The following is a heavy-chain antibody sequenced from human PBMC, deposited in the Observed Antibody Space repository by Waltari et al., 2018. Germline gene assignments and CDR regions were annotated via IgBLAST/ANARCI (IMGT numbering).Heavy chain of an antibody. CDR2: ISPIVGTA. CDR3: ARDYYDSSGYRDY. V-gene: IGHV1-69*08. J-gene: IGHJ4*02. Sequence: QVQLVQSGAEVKKPGSSVKVSCKASGGTFSSYAISWVRQAPGQGLEWMGRISPIVGTANDAQKVQGRVTITADKSTSTAYMELSSLRSEDTDVYYCARDYYDSSGYRDYWGQGTLVTVSS. D-gene: IGHD3-22*01. CDR1: GGTFSSYA.